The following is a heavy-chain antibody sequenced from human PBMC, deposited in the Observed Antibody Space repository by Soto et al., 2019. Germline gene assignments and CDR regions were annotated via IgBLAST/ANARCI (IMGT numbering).Heavy chain of an antibody. CDR1: GGTFSSYA. CDR3: ARVVYYYGSGRPAGWFDP. V-gene: IGHV1-69*01. Sequence: QVQLVQSGAEVKKPGSSVKVSCKASGGTFSSYAISWVRQAPGQGLEWMGGIIPIFGTANYAQKLQGRVTLTADESTITAYMELSSLRSEDTAVYYCARVVYYYGSGRPAGWFDPWGQGIVVTVSS. D-gene: IGHD3-10*01. J-gene: IGHJ5*02. CDR2: IIPIFGTA.